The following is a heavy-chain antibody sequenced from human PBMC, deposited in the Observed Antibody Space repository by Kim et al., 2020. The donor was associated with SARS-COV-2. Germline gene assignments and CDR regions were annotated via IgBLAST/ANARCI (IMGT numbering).Heavy chain of an antibody. Sequence: GSLRLSCAASGFTFSSYAMHWVRQAPGKGLEWVAVISYDGSNKYYADSVKGRFTISRDNSKNTLYLQMNSLRAEDTAVYYCARGQWLYYFDYWGQGTLVTVSS. V-gene: IGHV3-30*04. CDR3: ARGQWLYYFDY. CDR1: GFTFSSYA. J-gene: IGHJ4*02. CDR2: ISYDGSNK. D-gene: IGHD6-19*01.